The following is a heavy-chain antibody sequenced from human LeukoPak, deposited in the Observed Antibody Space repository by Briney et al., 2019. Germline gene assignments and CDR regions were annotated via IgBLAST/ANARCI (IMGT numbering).Heavy chain of an antibody. J-gene: IGHJ4*02. D-gene: IGHD2-15*01. CDR3: ASRYGSGGNYYDY. CDR2: IYHSGST. CDR1: GGSISSGGYS. V-gene: IGHV4-30-2*01. Sequence: SETLSLTCAVSGGSISSGGYSWSWIRQPPGKGLEWIGYIYHSGSTYYNPSLKSRVTISVDRSKNQFSLKLSSVTAADTAVYYCASRYGSGGNYYDYWGQGTLVTVSS.